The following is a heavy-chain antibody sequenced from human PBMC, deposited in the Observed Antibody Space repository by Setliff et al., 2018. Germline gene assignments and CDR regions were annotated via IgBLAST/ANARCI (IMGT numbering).Heavy chain of an antibody. CDR2: IYHSGST. V-gene: IGHV4-4*02. CDR1: GGSISSSNW. CDR3: ARVSSSLTGYYYYYMDV. D-gene: IGHD6-13*01. Sequence: PSETLSLTCAVSGGSISSSNWWSWVRQPPGKGLDWIGEIYHSGSTNYNPSLKSRVTISVDKSKNQFSLKLSSVTAADTAVYYCARVSSSLTGYYYYYMDVWGKGTTVTVSS. J-gene: IGHJ6*03.